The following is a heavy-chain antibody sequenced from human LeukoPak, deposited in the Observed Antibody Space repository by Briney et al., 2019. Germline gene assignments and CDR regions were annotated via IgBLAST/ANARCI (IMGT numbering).Heavy chain of an antibody. V-gene: IGHV3-53*01. CDR3: AKAPRVQYYFDY. Sequence: PGGSLRLSCATSGFTVSSNYMSWVRQAPGKGLEWVSVIYSGGSTYYADSVKGRFTISRDNSKNTLYLQMNSLRAEDTAVYYCAKAPRVQYYFDYWGQGTLVTVSS. CDR1: GFTVSSNY. J-gene: IGHJ4*02. D-gene: IGHD1-1*01. CDR2: IYSGGST.